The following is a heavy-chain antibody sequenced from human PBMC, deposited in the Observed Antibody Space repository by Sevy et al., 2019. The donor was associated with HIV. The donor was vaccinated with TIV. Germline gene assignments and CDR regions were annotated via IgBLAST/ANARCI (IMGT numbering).Heavy chain of an antibody. CDR2: IYSGGST. Sequence: GGSLRLSCAASGFTVSSNYMSWVRQAPGKGLEWVSVIYSGGSTYYADSVKGRFTISRDNSKNTLYLQMNSLRAEDTGVEYCARDLEITKNYLYYYYMDVWGKGTTVTVSS. D-gene: IGHD1-7*01. V-gene: IGHV3-53*01. CDR3: ARDLEITKNYLYYYYMDV. J-gene: IGHJ6*03. CDR1: GFTVSSNY.